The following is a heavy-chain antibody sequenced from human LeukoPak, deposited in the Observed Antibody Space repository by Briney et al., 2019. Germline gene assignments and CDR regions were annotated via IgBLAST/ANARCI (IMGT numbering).Heavy chain of an antibody. CDR1: GYTFTSFG. D-gene: IGHD3-10*01. V-gene: IGHV1-18*01. J-gene: IGHJ4*02. CDR2: ISAYNGKT. Sequence: ASVKVSCKASGYTFTSFGSSWVRQAPGQGLEGMGWISAYNGKTNSAPKLQGRLTMTTDASTSTAYMELRSLRSDDTAVYFCARSGRGEDYWGQGTLVTVSS. CDR3: ARSGRGEDY.